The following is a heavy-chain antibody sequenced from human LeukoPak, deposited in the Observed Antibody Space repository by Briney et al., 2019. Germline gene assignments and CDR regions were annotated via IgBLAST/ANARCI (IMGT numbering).Heavy chain of an antibody. J-gene: IGHJ4*02. CDR1: GFTFSGYA. CDR3: AKTTTGYSSGRFPGWPVDY. CDR2: IFGSGGST. V-gene: IGHV3-23*01. D-gene: IGHD6-19*01. Sequence: VGSLRLSCAAPGFTFSGYAMYWVRQAPGKGLEWVSGIFGSGGSTHYADSVKGRFTISRDNSKNTVYLQMNSLRAEDTAVYYCAKTTTGYSSGRFPGWPVDYWGQGTLVTVSS.